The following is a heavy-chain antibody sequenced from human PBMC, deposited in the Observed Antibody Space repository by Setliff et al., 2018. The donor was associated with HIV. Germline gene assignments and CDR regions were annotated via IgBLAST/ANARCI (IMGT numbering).Heavy chain of an antibody. D-gene: IGHD3-22*01. CDR1: GFSFSFYW. V-gene: IGHV3-7*01. J-gene: IGHJ6*03. CDR2: IKEDGSEE. Sequence: GGSLRLSCAASGFSFSFYWMSWVRQAPGKGLEWVANIKEDGSEEYYVDSVKGRFTISRDNAKNSLYLQMNSLRAEDTAVYYCARTFHIGSGYYPRGYMDVWGKGTTVTSP. CDR3: ARTFHIGSGYYPRGYMDV.